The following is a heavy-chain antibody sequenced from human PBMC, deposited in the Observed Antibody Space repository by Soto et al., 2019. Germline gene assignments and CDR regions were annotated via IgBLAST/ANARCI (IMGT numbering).Heavy chain of an antibody. J-gene: IGHJ5*02. V-gene: IGHV1-8*01. CDR3: ARGRVRTRGWFDP. Sequence: EASVKVSCKASGYTFTSYDINWVRQATGQGLEWMGWMNPNSGNTGYAQKFQGRVTMTRNTSISTAYMELSSLRSEDTAVYYCARGRVRTRGWFDPWGQGTLVTVSS. CDR1: GYTFTSYD. CDR2: MNPNSGNT. D-gene: IGHD3-10*01.